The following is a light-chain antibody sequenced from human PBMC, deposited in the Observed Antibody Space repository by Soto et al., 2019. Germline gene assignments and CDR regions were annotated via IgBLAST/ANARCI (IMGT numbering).Light chain of an antibody. Sequence: QSVLTQAASVSGYPVQSITISCTGTSSDVGRYNLVSWYQQHPGKAPKVMIYEVSKRPSGVSNRFSGSKSGNTASLTISGLQAEDEADYYCCSYAGSSTPLIFGTGTKLTVL. CDR1: SSDVGRYNL. CDR3: CSYAGSSTPLI. V-gene: IGLV2-23*02. CDR2: EVS. J-gene: IGLJ1*01.